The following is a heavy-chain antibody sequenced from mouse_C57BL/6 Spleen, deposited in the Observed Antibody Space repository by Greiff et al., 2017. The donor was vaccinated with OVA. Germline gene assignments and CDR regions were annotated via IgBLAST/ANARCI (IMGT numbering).Heavy chain of an antibody. CDR3: TRWNDYDVDD. Sequence: QVQLKESGAELVRPGASVTLSCKASGYTFTDYEMHWVKQTPVHGLEWIGSIDPETGGTAYNQKFKGKAILTSDNSSSTAYMELRSLTSEDSAVYYCTRWNDYDVDDWGQGTTLTVSS. CDR2: IDPETGGT. V-gene: IGHV1-15*01. J-gene: IGHJ2*01. CDR1: GYTFTDYE. D-gene: IGHD2-4*01.